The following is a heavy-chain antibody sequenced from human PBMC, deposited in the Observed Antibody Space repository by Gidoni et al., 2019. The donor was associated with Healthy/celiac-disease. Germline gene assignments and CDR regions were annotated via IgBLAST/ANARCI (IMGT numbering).Heavy chain of an antibody. V-gene: IGHV4-39*01. J-gene: IGHJ4*02. Sequence: QLQLQESGPGLVKPSETLSLTCTVSGGSISSSSYYWGWIRQPPGKGLEWIGSIYYSGSTYYNPSLKSRVTISVDTSKNQFSLKLSSVTAADTAVYYCARPQTHWAGFDYWGQGTLVTVSS. D-gene: IGHD7-27*01. CDR3: ARPQTHWAGFDY. CDR1: GGSISSSSYY. CDR2: IYYSGST.